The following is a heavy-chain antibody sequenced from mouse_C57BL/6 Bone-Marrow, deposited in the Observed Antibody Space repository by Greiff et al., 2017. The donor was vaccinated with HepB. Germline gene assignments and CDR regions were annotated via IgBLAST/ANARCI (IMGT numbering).Heavy chain of an antibody. CDR3: ARSDCYGFYFDY. D-gene: IGHD1-1*01. CDR2: IYPRSGNT. CDR1: GYTFTSYG. Sequence: QVQLQQSGAELARPGASVKLSCKASGYTFTSYGISWVKQRTGQGLEWIGEIYPRSGNTYYNEKFKGKATLTADKSSSTAYMELRSLTSEDSAVYFCARSDCYGFYFDYWGQGTTLTVSS. J-gene: IGHJ2*01. V-gene: IGHV1-81*01.